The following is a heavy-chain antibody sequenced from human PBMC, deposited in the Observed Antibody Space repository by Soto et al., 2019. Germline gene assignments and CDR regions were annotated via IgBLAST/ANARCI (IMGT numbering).Heavy chain of an antibody. J-gene: IGHJ3*02. CDR1: GFTFSSHG. Sequence: QVQLVESGGGVVQPGRSLRLSCAASGFTFSSHGMHWVHQAPGKGLEWVAVIWYDGSNKYYADSVKGRFTISRDNSENTLYLQVNSLRVEDTAVYYCARGGNSVRGAFDIWGQGTLVTVSP. D-gene: IGHD3-10*02. CDR3: ARGGNSVRGAFDI. CDR2: IWYDGSNK. V-gene: IGHV3-33*01.